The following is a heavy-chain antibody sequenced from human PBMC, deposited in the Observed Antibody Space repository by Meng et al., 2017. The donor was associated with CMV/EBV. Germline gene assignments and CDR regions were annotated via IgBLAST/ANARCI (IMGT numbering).Heavy chain of an antibody. D-gene: IGHD4-11*01. Sequence: GGSLRLSCAASGFTFSNSAMAWVRQAPGKGLHWVSIIYSGNTNTYYGDSVKGRFTISRDNSESAVYLQMDSLRAEDTAVYYCARASPFTVSRYYYYALDAWGQGTTVTVSS. V-gene: IGHV3-23*03. J-gene: IGHJ6*02. CDR3: ARASPFTVSRYYYYALDA. CDR2: IYSGNTNT. CDR1: GFTFSNSA.